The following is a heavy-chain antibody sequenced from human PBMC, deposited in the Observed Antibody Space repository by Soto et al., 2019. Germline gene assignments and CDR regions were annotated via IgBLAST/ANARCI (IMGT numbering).Heavy chain of an antibody. CDR2: IIPIFDIT. CDR1: GGTFRSYS. D-gene: IGHD3-22*01. CDR3: ARPDEGGYSSNHHYYYALDV. Sequence: QVQLVQSGAEVKKPGSSVKVSCKASGGTFRSYSISWVLQAPGQGLEWMGGIIPIFDITNYAQKFQGRVTITADESTSTAYMELSSLGSDDTAVYYCARPDEGGYSSNHHYYYALDVWGQGTTVTV. V-gene: IGHV1-69*01. J-gene: IGHJ6*02.